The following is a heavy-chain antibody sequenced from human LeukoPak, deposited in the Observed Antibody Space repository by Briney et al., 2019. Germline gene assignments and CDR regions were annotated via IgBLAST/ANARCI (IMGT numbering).Heavy chain of an antibody. D-gene: IGHD1-1*01. CDR1: AGSISRGSNY. CDR3: ARGSVQLERRGAFDI. CDR2: VYTTGST. Sequence: SETLSLTCTVSAGSISRGSNYWSWIRQPAGKGLEWIGRVYTTGSTDYNPSLKSRVTISIDISKNQFSLRLSSMTAADTAVYYCARGSVQLERRGAFDIWGQGTMVTVSS. V-gene: IGHV4-61*02. J-gene: IGHJ3*02.